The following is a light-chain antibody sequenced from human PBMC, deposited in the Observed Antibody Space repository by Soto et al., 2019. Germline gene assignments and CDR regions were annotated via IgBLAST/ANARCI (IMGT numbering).Light chain of an antibody. CDR2: AAS. V-gene: IGKV1-5*01. CDR3: QQYGPSEII. Sequence: DIQMTESPSTLSAFVGDRVTITCRASQSIGRWLAWYQQKRGKAPKLLIYAASSLHSGVPSRVSGRGSSTDFTLTISSLQPEDFEVFFCQQYGPSEIIFGQGTRLEIK. CDR1: QSIGRW. J-gene: IGKJ5*01.